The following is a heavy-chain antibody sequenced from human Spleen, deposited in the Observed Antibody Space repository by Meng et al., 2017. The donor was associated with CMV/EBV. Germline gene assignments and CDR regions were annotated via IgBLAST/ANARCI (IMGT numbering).Heavy chain of an antibody. J-gene: IGHJ4*02. Sequence: GESLKISCAASGFTFSSYWMHWVRQAPGKGLVWVSRINSDGNSTTYADSVKGRFTISRDNAKNTLYLQMNSLRVDDTAMYYCAKDKFAGATWGDFFDYWGQGTLVTVS. CDR1: GFTFSSYW. CDR2: INSDGNST. D-gene: IGHD3-16*01. CDR3: AKDKFAGATWGDFFDY. V-gene: IGHV3-74*01.